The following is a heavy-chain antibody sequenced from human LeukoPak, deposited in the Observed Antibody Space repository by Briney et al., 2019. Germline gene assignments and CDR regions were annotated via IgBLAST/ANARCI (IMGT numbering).Heavy chain of an antibody. CDR2: ITGSSTYI. CDR3: VRATAARGNYYYYMDV. CDR1: GFTFSSYS. J-gene: IGHJ6*03. V-gene: IGHV3-21*01. D-gene: IGHD6-6*01. Sequence: PGGSLRLSCAASGFTFSSYSMNWVRQTPGKGLEWVSSITGSSTYIYYAASVKGRFTISRDNAKNSLYLQINSLRAEDTAVYYCVRATAARGNYYYYMDVWGKGTTVTVSS.